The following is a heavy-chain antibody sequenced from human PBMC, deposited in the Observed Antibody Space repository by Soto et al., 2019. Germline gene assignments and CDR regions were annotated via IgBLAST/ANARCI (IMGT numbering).Heavy chain of an antibody. Sequence: SETLRDPCAISGGIVRPKSAAWCWIRQSPSRGLEWLGRTYYRSKWYNDYAVSVKSRITINPDTSKNQFSLQLNSVTPEDTAVYYRRTFFSTTRPDAWGPATTVT. V-gene: IGHV6-1*01. CDR2: TYYRSKWYN. J-gene: IGHJ6*02. D-gene: IGHD2-2*01. CDR1: GGIVRPKSAA. CDR3: RTFFSTTRPDA.